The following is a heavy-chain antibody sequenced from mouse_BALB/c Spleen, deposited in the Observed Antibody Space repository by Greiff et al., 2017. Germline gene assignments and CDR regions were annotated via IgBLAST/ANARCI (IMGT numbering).Heavy chain of an antibody. J-gene: IGHJ1*01. CDR2: INPYNDGT. V-gene: IGHV1-14*01. CDR3: ARPYDGYSYWYFDV. Sequence: EVKLQESGPELVKPGASVKMSCKASGYTFTSYVMHWVKQQPGQGLEWIGYINPYNDGTKYNEKFKGKATLTSDKSSSTAYMELSSLTSEDSAVYYCARPYDGYSYWYFDVWGAGTTVTVTS. CDR1: GYTFTSYV. D-gene: IGHD2-3*01.